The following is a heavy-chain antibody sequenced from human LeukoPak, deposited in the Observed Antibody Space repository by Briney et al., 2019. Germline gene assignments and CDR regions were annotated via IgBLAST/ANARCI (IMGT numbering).Heavy chain of an antibody. CDR1: GGSISRGDYY. V-gene: IGHV4-30-4*02. J-gene: IGHJ4*02. D-gene: IGHD2-15*01. CDR2: IYNSGST. CDR3: ARDTHCSGGSCLDY. Sequence: SETLSLTCTVSGGSISRGDYYWSWLRQPPGKGLEWIGYIYNSGSTYYNPSLKSRVILSVDTSKNQFSLKLSSVTAADTAVYYCARDTHCSGGSCLDYWGQGTLVTVSS.